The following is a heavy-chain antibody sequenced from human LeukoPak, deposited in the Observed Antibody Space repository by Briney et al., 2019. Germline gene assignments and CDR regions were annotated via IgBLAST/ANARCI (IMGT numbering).Heavy chain of an antibody. CDR1: GFTFSSYS. V-gene: IGHV3-21*01. D-gene: IGHD6-13*01. J-gene: IGHJ4*02. Sequence: GGSLRLSCAASGFTFSSYSMNWVRQAPGKGLEWVSSISSSSSYIYYADSVKGRFTISRDNAKNSLYLQMNSLRAEDTAVYYCARGISYSSSWGPFFDDYWGQGTLVTVSS. CDR2: ISSSSSYI. CDR3: ARGISYSSSWGPFFDDY.